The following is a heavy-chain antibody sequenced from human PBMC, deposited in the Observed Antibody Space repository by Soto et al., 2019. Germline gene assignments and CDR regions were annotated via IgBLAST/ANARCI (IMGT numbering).Heavy chain of an antibody. D-gene: IGHD4-17*01. J-gene: IGHJ4*02. CDR2: INAGNGDT. V-gene: IGHV1-3*01. Sequence: ASVEVSCKASGYTFSNCAMHWVRQAPGQGLEWMGWINAGNGDTKYSQKFQDRVTITRDTSASTAYMELSSLRFEDTAVYYCASEIDATTATSLDYWGQGPLVTVSS. CDR3: ASEIDATTATSLDY. CDR1: GYTFSNCA.